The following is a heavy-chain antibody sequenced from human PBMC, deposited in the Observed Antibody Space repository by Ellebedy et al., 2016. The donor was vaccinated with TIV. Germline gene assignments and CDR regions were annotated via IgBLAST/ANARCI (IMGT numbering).Heavy chain of an antibody. CDR3: ARDWWHAVLMVFGDGWYCDL. CDR2: IKRRGSGV. Sequence: GGSLRLSCAASGFNLSSYSMNWVRQAPGKGLEWISIIKRRGSGVYYADSVKGRFNISRDNAKNSLYLQMNSLGVEDTAVYYCARDWWHAVLMVFGDGWYCDLWGRGTLVTVSS. V-gene: IGHV3-21*05. CDR1: GFNLSSYS. D-gene: IGHD2-8*01. J-gene: IGHJ2*01.